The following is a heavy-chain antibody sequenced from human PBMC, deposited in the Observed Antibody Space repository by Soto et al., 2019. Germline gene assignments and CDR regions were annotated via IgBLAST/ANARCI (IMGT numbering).Heavy chain of an antibody. Sequence: PGGSLRLSCAASGFTFSSYAMSWVRQAPGKGLEWVSAISGSGGSTYYADSVKGRFTISRDNSKNTLYLQMNSLRAEDTAVYYSAKDQRIVGATWPLWGQGTLVTVSS. J-gene: IGHJ4*02. CDR1: GFTFSSYA. CDR3: AKDQRIVGATWPL. CDR2: ISGSGGST. V-gene: IGHV3-23*01. D-gene: IGHD1-26*01.